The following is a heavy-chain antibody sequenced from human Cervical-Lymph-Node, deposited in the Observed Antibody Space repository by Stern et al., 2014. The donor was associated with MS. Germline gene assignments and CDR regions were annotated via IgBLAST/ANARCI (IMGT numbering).Heavy chain of an antibody. CDR1: GFTFSDYY. CDR3: YLYSSSPLLGD. CDR2: ISTSGTHT. Sequence: VQLLESGGVLVKPGGSLTLSCAASGFTFSDYYMSWIRQAPGKGLEWISYISTSGTHTTYVDSVKGRFTISRDNAKNSLYLQMNSLRAEDTAVYYCYLYSSSPLLGDWGQGTLVTVSS. D-gene: IGHD6-19*01. J-gene: IGHJ4*02. V-gene: IGHV3-11*03.